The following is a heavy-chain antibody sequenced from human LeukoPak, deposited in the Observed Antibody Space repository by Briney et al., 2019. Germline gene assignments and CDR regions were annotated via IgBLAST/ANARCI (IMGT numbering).Heavy chain of an antibody. D-gene: IGHD1-26*01. V-gene: IGHV3-30*18. CDR1: GFIFSTYA. J-gene: IGHJ4*02. CDR2: ISYDGSNK. Sequence: GGSLGLSCAASGFIFSTYAMHWVRQAPGKGLEWVAVISYDGSNKYADSVKGRFTISRDNSKNTLYLQMNSLRGEDTAVYYCAKDWFQSGSSLPDYWGQGTLVTVSS. CDR3: AKDWFQSGSSLPDY.